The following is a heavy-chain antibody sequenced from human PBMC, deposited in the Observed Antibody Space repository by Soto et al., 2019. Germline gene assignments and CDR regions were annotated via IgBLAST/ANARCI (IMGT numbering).Heavy chain of an antibody. J-gene: IGHJ4*02. V-gene: IGHV1-69*01. CDR1: GGTFSSFA. CDR2: IIPIFGKT. CDR3: ARREYYDSSGYYDY. Sequence: QVQLVQSGAEVKKPGSSVTVSCKASGGTFSSFALTWVRQAPGQGLEWMGGIIPIFGKTNYAQKFQGRGTITADESTSSVYMELSSLRSEDTAVYYCARREYYDSSGYYDYWGQGTLVTVTS. D-gene: IGHD3-22*01.